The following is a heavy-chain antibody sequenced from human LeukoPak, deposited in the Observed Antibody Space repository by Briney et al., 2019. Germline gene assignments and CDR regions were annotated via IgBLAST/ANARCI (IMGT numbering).Heavy chain of an antibody. CDR2: INHSGST. Sequence: SETLSLTCAAYGGSFSGYYWSWIRQPPGKGLEWIGEINHSGSTNYNPSLKSRVTISVDTSKNQFSLKLSSVTAADTAVYYCASSIAAVSGHDAFDIWGQGTMVTVSS. D-gene: IGHD6-13*01. J-gene: IGHJ3*02. CDR1: GGSFSGYY. V-gene: IGHV4-34*01. CDR3: ASSIAAVSGHDAFDI.